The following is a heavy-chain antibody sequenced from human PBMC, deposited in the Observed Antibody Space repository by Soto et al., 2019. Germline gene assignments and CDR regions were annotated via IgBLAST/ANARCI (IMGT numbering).Heavy chain of an antibody. CDR2: IYYSGST. Sequence: SETLSLTCTVSGGSISSYYWNWIRQPPGKGLEKIGYIYYSGSTNYNPSLKSRVTISVDTSKNQFSLKLSSVTAADTAVYYCARDTRYSSGWYQDYWGQGTLVTVS. CDR3: ARDTRYSSGWYQDY. J-gene: IGHJ4*02. D-gene: IGHD6-19*01. CDR1: GGSISSYY. V-gene: IGHV4-59*01.